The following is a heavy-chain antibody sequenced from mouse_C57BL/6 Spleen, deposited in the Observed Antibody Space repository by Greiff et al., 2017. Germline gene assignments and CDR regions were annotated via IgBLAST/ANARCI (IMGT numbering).Heavy chain of an antibody. CDR1: GYTFTSYW. Sequence: QVQLQQPGAELVRPGTSVKLSCKASGYTFTSYWMHWVKQRPGQGLEWIGVIDPSDSYTNYNQKFKGKATLTVDTSSSTAYMQLSSLTSEDSAVYYCARKTTVVARAMDYWGQGTSVTVSS. V-gene: IGHV1-59*01. CDR2: IDPSDSYT. J-gene: IGHJ4*01. D-gene: IGHD1-1*01. CDR3: ARKTTVVARAMDY.